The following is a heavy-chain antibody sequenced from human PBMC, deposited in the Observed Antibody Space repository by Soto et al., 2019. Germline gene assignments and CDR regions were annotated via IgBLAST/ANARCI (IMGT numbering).Heavy chain of an antibody. CDR1: GYPVTAYY. Sequence: QLHLVQSGAVVKKPGASVTVSCSASGYPVTAYYMHWVRQAPGRGLEWMGGINPATGAAKYTQTFRGRVNMTRDPSTSTVFMELGGLTSGDTAVFYCARGGGVGVAGSAAFDMWGQGTLVTVSS. V-gene: IGHV1-2*02. CDR2: INPATGAA. CDR3: ARGGGVGVAGSAAFDM. J-gene: IGHJ3*02. D-gene: IGHD3-3*01.